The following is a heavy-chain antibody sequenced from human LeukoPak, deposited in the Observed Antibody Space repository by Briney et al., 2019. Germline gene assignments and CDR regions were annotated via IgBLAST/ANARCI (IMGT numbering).Heavy chain of an antibody. D-gene: IGHD3-10*01. CDR2: IKQDGSEK. CDR3: AKDIGSGSYYNFDY. V-gene: IGHV3-7*03. J-gene: IGHJ4*02. CDR1: GFTFSSYS. Sequence: GGSLRLSCAASGFTFSSYSMNWVRQAPGKGLEWVANIKQDGSEKYYVDSVKGRFTISRDNAKNSLYLQMNSLRPEDTAFYYCAKDIGSGSYYNFDYWGQGTLVTVSS.